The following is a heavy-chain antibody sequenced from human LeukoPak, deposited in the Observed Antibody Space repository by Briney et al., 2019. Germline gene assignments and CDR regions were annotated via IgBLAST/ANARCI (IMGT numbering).Heavy chain of an antibody. CDR1: GGSISSYY. CDR2: IYTSGST. J-gene: IGHJ4*02. D-gene: IGHD3-16*01. CDR3: ARGPSHDYYPSHFDY. V-gene: IGHV4-4*07. Sequence: SETLSLTCTVSGGSISSYYWSWIRQPARKGLEWIGRIYTSGSTNYNPSLKSRVTMSVDTSKNQFSLKLSSVTAADTAVYYCARGPSHDYYPSHFDYWGQGTLVTVSS.